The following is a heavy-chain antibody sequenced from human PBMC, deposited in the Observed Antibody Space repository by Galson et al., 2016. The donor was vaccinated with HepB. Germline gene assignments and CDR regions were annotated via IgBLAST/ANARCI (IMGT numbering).Heavy chain of an antibody. D-gene: IGHD2-21*02. CDR2: ISNTGGRT. J-gene: IGHJ4*02. V-gene: IGHV3-23*01. CDR3: AKADAYCGGDCYPSFDY. CDR1: GFSFSRYA. Sequence: SLRLSCAASGFSFSRYAMSWVRQAPGKGLGWVSIISNTGGRTYYADSVKGRFTISRDNSKNTLHLQMNSLRAEDTAVYYCAKADAYCGGDCYPSFDYWGQGTLVTVSS.